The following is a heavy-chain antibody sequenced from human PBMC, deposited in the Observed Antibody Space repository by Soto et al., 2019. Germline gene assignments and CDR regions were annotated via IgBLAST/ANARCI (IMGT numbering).Heavy chain of an antibody. CDR3: AKKVNSFDSHCNSKTAMHV. J-gene: IGHJ6*02. D-gene: IGHD2-21*01. CDR1: GGSSSSSNW. Sequence: QGQLQESGPGLVNPSWTLSLTCAVSGGSSSSSNWWTWVRQPPGKGLEWLGEIYDSGNTNYIPSLSRRTTISTDKSRAQSALKLNSGPDADTAVYSSAKKVNSFDSHCNSKTAMHVWRQGTRVTASS. CDR2: IYDSGNT. V-gene: IGHV4-4*02.